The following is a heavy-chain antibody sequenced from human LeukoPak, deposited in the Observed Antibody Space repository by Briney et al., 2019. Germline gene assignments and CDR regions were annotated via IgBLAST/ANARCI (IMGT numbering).Heavy chain of an antibody. J-gene: IGHJ3*02. CDR1: GYSFTSYW. CDR2: IYPGDSYT. V-gene: IGHV5-51*01. Sequence: GGSLKISCKGSGYSFTSYWIGWVRQMPGKGLEWMGIIYPGDSYTSYSPSFQGQVTISADKSITTAYLQWSSLKASDTAMYYCARLVATTTPDAFDIWGQGTMVTVSS. D-gene: IGHD5-12*01. CDR3: ARLVATTTPDAFDI.